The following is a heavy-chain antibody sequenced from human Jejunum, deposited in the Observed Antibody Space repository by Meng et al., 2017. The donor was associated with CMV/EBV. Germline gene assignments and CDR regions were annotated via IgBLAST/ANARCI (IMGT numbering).Heavy chain of an antibody. CDR1: GYIFTGNY. V-gene: IGHV1-2*06. CDR3: TRSWIESFTPDLDY. Sequence: QGQLVQSGSEVQKPGASVKVSCKASGYIFTGNYIHWVRQAPGQGLEWMGRINPNSGGTDYVEKFQGRVTMTRDTSNSLVYMELSRLTSDDTAVYYCTRSWIESFTPDLDYWGQGTLVTVSS. D-gene: IGHD5-12*01. J-gene: IGHJ4*02. CDR2: INPNSGGT.